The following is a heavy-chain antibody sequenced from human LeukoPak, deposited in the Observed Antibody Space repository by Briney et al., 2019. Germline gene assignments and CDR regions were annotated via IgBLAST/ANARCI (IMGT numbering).Heavy chain of an antibody. CDR3: ARSEDYASNWYGN. CDR2: IYHSGAT. J-gene: IGHJ5*02. CDR1: GGSMSSSNW. D-gene: IGHD2-2*01. V-gene: IGHV4-4*02. Sequence: SGTLSLACAVSGGSMSSSNWWSWVRQPPGKGLEWIGQIYHSGATNYNPSLKSRVTISVDKSRNHFSLKLTSVTAADTAVYYCARSEDYASNWYGNWGQGILVTASS.